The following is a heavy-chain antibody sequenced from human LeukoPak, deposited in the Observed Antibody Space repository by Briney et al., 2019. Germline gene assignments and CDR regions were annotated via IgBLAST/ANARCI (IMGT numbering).Heavy chain of an antibody. J-gene: IGHJ4*02. V-gene: IGHV3-9*01. CDR1: GFTFDDYA. CDR3: AKDTDEHFDY. CDR2: ISWNSGSI. Sequence: PPGRSLRLSCAASGFTFDDYAMHWVRQAPGKGLEWVSGISWNSGSIGYADSVKGRFTISRDNAKNSLYLQMNSLRAEDTALYYCAKDTDEHFDYWGQGTLVTVSS.